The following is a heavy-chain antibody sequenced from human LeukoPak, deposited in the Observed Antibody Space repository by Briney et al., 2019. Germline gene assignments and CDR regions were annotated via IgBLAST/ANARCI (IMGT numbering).Heavy chain of an antibody. Sequence: ASVKVSCKASGYNFTTYGVSWVRQAPGQRPEWMEWISCYNGNSKSSEKFQGRVTMTIETSTSTVYMELRTLKNDDTAVYYCARDAGDGMDVWGLGTTVIVSS. V-gene: IGHV1-18*01. CDR2: ISCYNGNS. CDR1: GYNFTTYG. CDR3: ARDAGDGMDV. J-gene: IGHJ6*02.